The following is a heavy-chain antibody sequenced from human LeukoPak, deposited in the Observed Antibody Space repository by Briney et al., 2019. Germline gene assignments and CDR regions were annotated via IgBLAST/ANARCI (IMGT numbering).Heavy chain of an antibody. CDR2: ILGSGGGT. J-gene: IGHJ4*02. CDR3: AKDEAMYSSGPLEY. Sequence: PGGSLRLSCAASGFTFNSYAMSWVRQAPGKGLEWVSAILGSGGGTYYADSVKGRFTISRDTSKNTLYLQMDSLRGEDTAVYYCAKDEAMYSSGPLEYWGQGTLVTVSS. D-gene: IGHD6-25*01. CDR1: GFTFNSYA. V-gene: IGHV3-23*01.